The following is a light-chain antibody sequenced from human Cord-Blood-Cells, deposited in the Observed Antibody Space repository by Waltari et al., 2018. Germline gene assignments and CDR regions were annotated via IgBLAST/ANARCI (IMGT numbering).Light chain of an antibody. Sequence: SSELTQDPAVSVALGQTVRITCQGASLRSYYASWYQQKPGQAPVLVIYGKNNRPSGIPERVSGSSSGNTASLTITGAQAEDEADYYCNPRDSSGNHLVFGGGTKLTVL. CDR3: NPRDSSGNHLV. CDR1: SLRSYY. V-gene: IGLV3-19*01. CDR2: GKN. J-gene: IGLJ3*02.